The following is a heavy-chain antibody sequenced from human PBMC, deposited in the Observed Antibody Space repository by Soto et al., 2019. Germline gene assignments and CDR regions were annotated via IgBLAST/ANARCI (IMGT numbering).Heavy chain of an antibody. CDR1: GGTFSSYA. J-gene: IGHJ4*02. CDR2: TIPILGTA. D-gene: IGHD3-22*01. CDR3: AGLYYDSSGYHRLRD. V-gene: IGHV1-69*01. Sequence: QVQLVQSGAEVKKPGSSVKVSCKASGGTFSSYAISWVRQAPGQGLEWMGGTIPILGTANYAQKFQGRVTITADESTSTAYMELSSLRSEDTAVYYCAGLYYDSSGYHRLRDWGQGTLVTVSS.